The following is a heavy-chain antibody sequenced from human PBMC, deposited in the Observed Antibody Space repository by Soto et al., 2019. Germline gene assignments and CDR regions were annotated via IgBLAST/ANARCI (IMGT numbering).Heavy chain of an antibody. V-gene: IGHV3-23*01. CDR3: APHVSCSGGSCQYDAFAI. CDR2: VTADGGT. Sequence: GGSLRLSCEGSGFTVSSHAMTWIRQARGKGPEWVSTVTADGGTYYADSVKGRFAMSRDTSENTLYLQMNSLGAEDTAAYYCAPHVSCSGGSCQYDAFAIRGQGTMVTVSS. CDR1: GFTVSSHA. J-gene: IGHJ3*02. D-gene: IGHD2-15*01.